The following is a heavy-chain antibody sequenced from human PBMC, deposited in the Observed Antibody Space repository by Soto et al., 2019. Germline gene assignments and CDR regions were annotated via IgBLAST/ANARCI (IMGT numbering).Heavy chain of an antibody. CDR1: GFTFSSYS. CDR3: ARDGTTGTTDAFDI. V-gene: IGHV3-21*01. J-gene: IGHJ3*02. D-gene: IGHD1-1*01. Sequence: EVQLVESGGGLVKPGGSLRLSCAASGFTFSSYSMNWVRKAPGKGLEWVSSISSSSSYIYYADSVKGRFTISRDNAKNSLYLQMNSLRAEDTAVYYCARDGTTGTTDAFDIWGQGTMVTVSS. CDR2: ISSSSSYI.